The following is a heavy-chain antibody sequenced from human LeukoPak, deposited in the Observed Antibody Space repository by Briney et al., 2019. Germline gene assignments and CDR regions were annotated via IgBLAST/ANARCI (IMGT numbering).Heavy chain of an antibody. CDR2: INHSGST. J-gene: IGHJ4*02. D-gene: IGHD3-22*01. CDR1: GGSFSGYY. V-gene: IGHV4-34*01. Sequence: PSETLSLTCAVYGGSFSGYYWSWIHQPPGKGLEWIGEINHSGSTNYNPSLRSRVTISVDTSKNQFSLKLNSVTAADTAVYYCARGGTKDYFDSGGAFDYWGQGTLVTVSS. CDR3: ARGGTKDYFDSGGAFDY.